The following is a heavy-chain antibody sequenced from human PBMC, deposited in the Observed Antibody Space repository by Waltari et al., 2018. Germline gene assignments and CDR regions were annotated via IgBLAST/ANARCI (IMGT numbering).Heavy chain of an antibody. V-gene: IGHV3-49*04. Sequence: EVQLVESGGGLAQPGRSVRLSCTTSGFIVAARGMAWVRQAPGKGLEWVGFITSKAYGSATEHAASVEGRFTISRDDSKSITYLQMNSLKTEDTAMYYCTRDLAVTAYEYWGQGSLVIVSS. CDR3: TRDLAVTAYEY. CDR2: ITSKAYGSAT. J-gene: IGHJ4*02. CDR1: GFIVAARG. D-gene: IGHD6-19*01.